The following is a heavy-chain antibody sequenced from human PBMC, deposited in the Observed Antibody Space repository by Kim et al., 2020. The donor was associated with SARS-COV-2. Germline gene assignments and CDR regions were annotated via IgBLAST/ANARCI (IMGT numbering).Heavy chain of an antibody. D-gene: IGHD3-10*01. V-gene: IGHV1-8*01. CDR1: GYTFTSYD. Sequence: ASVKVSCKASGYTFTSYDINWVRQATGQGLEWMGWMNPNSGNTGYAQKFQGRVTMTRNTSISTAYMELSSLRSEDTAVYYCAQAGYYYGSGSYPQPLGDYYYYMDVWGKGTTVTVSS. CDR2: MNPNSGNT. CDR3: AQAGYYYGSGSYPQPLGDYYYYMDV. J-gene: IGHJ6*03.